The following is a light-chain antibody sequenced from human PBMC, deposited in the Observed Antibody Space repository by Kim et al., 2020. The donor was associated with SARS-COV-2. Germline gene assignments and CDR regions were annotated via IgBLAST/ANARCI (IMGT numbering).Light chain of an antibody. V-gene: IGLV1-44*01. CDR3: DAWDDNVNGPV. Sequence: QSALTQPPSVSGTPGQRVTISCSGSRSNIGSNTVNWYQQISGTTPKLVVYSNDQRPSGVPDRFSGSKSGTSASLAISGLQSDDEADYYCDAWDDNVNGPVFGGGTQLTVL. CDR2: SND. J-gene: IGLJ2*01. CDR1: RSNIGSNT.